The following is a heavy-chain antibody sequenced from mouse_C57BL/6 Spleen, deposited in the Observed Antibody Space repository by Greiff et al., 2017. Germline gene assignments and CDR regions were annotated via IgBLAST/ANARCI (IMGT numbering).Heavy chain of an antibody. CDR1: GYTFTDYN. D-gene: IGHD2-12*01. CDR3: ARSLLSSYWYFDV. J-gene: IGHJ1*03. CDR2: INPNNGGT. Sequence: VQLQQSGPELVKPGASVKMSCKASGYTFTDYNMHWVKQSHGKSLEWIGYINPNNGGTSYTQKFKGKATLTVNKSSSTAYMELRSLTSEDSAVYYCARSLLSSYWYFDVWGTGTTVTVSS. V-gene: IGHV1-22*01.